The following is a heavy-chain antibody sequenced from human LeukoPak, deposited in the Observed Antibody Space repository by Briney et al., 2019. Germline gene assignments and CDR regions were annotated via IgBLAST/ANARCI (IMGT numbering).Heavy chain of an antibody. CDR1: GFTVSNKY. CDR2: ISYDGSNK. Sequence: GGSLRLPCVASGFTVSNKYMSWVRQAPGKGLEWVAVISYDGSNKYYAGSVKGRFTISRDNSKNTLYLQMNSLRAEDTAVYYCARVGGGFWSGYYEGVYWGQGTLVTVSS. CDR3: ARVGGGFWSGYYEGVY. V-gene: IGHV3-30-3*01. D-gene: IGHD3-3*01. J-gene: IGHJ4*02.